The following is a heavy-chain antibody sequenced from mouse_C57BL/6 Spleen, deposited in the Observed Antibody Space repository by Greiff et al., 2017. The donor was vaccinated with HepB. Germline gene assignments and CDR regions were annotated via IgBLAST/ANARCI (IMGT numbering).Heavy chain of an antibody. D-gene: IGHD1-1*01. J-gene: IGHJ1*03. CDR3: ARHYASREGYFDV. V-gene: IGHV1-7*01. Sequence: QVQLQQSGAELAKPGASVKLSCKASGYTFTSYWMHWVKQRPGQGLEWIGYINPSSGYTKYNQKFKDKATLTADKSSSTAYMQLSSLTYEDSAVYYFARHYASREGYFDVWGTGTTVTVSS. CDR1: GYTFTSYW. CDR2: INPSSGYT.